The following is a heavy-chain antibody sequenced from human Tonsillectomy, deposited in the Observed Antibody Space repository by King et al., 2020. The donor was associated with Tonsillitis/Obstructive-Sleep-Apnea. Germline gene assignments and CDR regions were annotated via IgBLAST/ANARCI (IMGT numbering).Heavy chain of an antibody. J-gene: IGHJ4*02. CDR3: TTVRLTPGRGIIPFPTVD. V-gene: IGHV3-15*01. CDR1: GFTFNNAW. CDR2: IKSKTDGGTT. D-gene: IGHD3-16*02. Sequence: VQLVQSGGGLVKPGGSLRLSCEASGFTFNNAWMSWVRQAPGKGLEWVGRIKSKTDGGTTDYAAHVKGRFSISRDDSKTTLYLQLNSLKTEDTAVYYCTTVRLTPGRGIIPFPTVDWGQGTLVTVSS.